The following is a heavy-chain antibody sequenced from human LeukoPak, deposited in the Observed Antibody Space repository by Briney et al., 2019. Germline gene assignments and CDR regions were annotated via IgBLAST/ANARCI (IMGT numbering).Heavy chain of an antibody. CDR2: IYTSGST. CDR3: AGYYYGSGSYFY. J-gene: IGHJ4*02. V-gene: IGHV4-4*07. D-gene: IGHD3-10*01. CDR1: GGSISSYY. Sequence: SETLSLTCTVSGGSISSYYWSWIRQPAGKGLEWIGRIYTSGSTNYNPSLKSRVTMPVDTSKNQFSLKLSSVTAADTAVYYCAGYYYGSGSYFYWGQGTLVTVSS.